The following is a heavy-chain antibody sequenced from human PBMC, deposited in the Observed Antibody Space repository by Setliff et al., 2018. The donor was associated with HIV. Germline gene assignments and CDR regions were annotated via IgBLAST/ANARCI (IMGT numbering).Heavy chain of an antibody. CDR3: ARGVRGVIIDWYYFDY. V-gene: IGHV4-39*01. J-gene: IGHJ4*02. Sequence: SETLSLTCTVSGGSISSRDYYWGWIRQPPGKGLEWIGTIHDTGSTYYNPSLKSPVTISVDTSKNQFSLKVSSATAADTAVYYCARGVRGVIIDWYYFDYWGQGTLVTVS. CDR1: GGSISSRDYY. CDR2: IHDTGST. D-gene: IGHD3-10*01.